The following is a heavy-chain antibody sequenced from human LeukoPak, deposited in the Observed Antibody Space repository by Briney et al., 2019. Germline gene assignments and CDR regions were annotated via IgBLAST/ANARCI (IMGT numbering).Heavy chain of an antibody. Sequence: GGSLRLSCAASGFTFSSYGMSWVRQAPGKGLEWVSAISGSGGSTYYADSVKGRFTISRDNSKNTLYLQMNSLRAEDTAVYYCAKDLDDYGDYDFQHWGQGTLVTVSS. CDR1: GFTFSSYG. CDR2: ISGSGGST. D-gene: IGHD4-17*01. J-gene: IGHJ1*01. V-gene: IGHV3-23*01. CDR3: AKDLDDYGDYDFQH.